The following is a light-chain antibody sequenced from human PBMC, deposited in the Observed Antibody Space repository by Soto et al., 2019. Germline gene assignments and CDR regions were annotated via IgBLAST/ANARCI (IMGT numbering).Light chain of an antibody. Sequence: QSALTQPASVSGSPGQSITISCTGTSSDVGGYNYVSWYQQHPGKAPKLMIYEGTKRPSGVSDRFSGSKSGNTASLTISSLQAEDEANYYCSSYAGNNIFVFGTGTKV. CDR2: EGT. CDR1: SSDVGGYNY. CDR3: SSYAGNNIFV. J-gene: IGLJ1*01. V-gene: IGLV2-23*01.